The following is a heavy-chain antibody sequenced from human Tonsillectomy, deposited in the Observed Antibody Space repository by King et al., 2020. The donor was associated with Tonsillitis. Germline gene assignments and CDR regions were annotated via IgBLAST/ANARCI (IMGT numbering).Heavy chain of an antibody. CDR2: MSYDGHNK. V-gene: IGHV3-30-3*01. Sequence: VQLVESGGGVVQPGRSLRLSCAASGFTFTSYAMHWVRQAPGKGLEWVTLMSYDGHNKYYADSVKGRFTISRDNSKNTLYLQMNSLRAEDTAVYYCARDSLGSLDYWGQGTLGTVSS. CDR1: GFTFTSYA. D-gene: IGHD1-26*01. J-gene: IGHJ4*02. CDR3: ARDSLGSLDY.